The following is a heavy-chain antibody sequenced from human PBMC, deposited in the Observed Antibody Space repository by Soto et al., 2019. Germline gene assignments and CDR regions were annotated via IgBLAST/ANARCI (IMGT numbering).Heavy chain of an antibody. V-gene: IGHV3-30*18. CDR3: AKSRVVVTAALFDY. Sequence: XGSLRLSCAASEFIFSTYDMHWVRQAPGKGLEWVASISYDGNNKYYGDSVKGRFTISRDNSKNTVFLQMNSLGPEDTAVYYCAKSRVVVTAALFDYWGRGTLVTVSS. CDR2: ISYDGNNK. J-gene: IGHJ4*02. CDR1: EFIFSTYD. D-gene: IGHD2-21*02.